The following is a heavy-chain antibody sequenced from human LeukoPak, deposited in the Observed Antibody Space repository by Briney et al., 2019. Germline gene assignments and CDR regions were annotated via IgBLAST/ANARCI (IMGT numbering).Heavy chain of an antibody. V-gene: IGHV3-30*18. CDR2: ISYDGSNK. J-gene: IGHJ6*02. CDR1: GFTFSSYG. Sequence: GGSLRLSCAASGFTFSSYGMHWVRQAPGKGLGWVAVISYDGSNKYYADSVKGRFTISRDNSKNTLYLQMNSLRAEDTAVYYCAKDQDTGMVATPHYYYYYGMDVWGQGTTVTVYS. CDR3: AKDQDTGMVATPHYYYYYGMDV. D-gene: IGHD5-12*01.